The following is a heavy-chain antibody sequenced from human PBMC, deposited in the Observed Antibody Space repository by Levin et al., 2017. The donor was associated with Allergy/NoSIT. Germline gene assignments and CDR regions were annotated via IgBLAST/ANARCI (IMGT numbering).Heavy chain of an antibody. D-gene: IGHD1-20*01. Sequence: GGSLRLSCTASGFTFSSYTMNWVRQAPGKGLEWVSYVAFNNSATPYADSVKGRFTISRDNAKNSLYLQMNSLRAEDTAVYYCARDHNFAIDYWGQGTLVTVSS. CDR2: VAFNNSAT. CDR3: ARDHNFAIDY. CDR1: GFTFSSYT. V-gene: IGHV3-48*01. J-gene: IGHJ4*02.